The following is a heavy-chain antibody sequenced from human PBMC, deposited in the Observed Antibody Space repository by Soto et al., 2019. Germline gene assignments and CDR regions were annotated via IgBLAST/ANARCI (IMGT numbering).Heavy chain of an antibody. D-gene: IGHD2-15*01. CDR2: ISGRGGNT. V-gene: IGHV3-23*01. Sequence: VGSLRLSCAASGFTFSNYAMSWVRQAPGKGLEWVSTISGRGGNTYYADSVKGRFTISRDNSRNTLYLQMDSLRVEDSAVYSCAKAGCSGGTCYLYYFDYWGQGALVTVS. CDR3: AKAGCSGGTCYLYYFDY. CDR1: GFTFSNYA. J-gene: IGHJ4*02.